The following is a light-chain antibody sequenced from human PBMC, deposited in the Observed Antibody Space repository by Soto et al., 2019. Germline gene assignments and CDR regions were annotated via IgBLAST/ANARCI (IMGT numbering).Light chain of an antibody. CDR1: QAINNY. Sequence: DIQMTQSPSSLSASVGDRVTITCRASQAINNYLAWYQQKPGKVPKLLIYAASTLESGIPSRFSGTGSGTEFTLIISSLQPDDFATYYCQQYGSYWTFGQGTKVDIK. V-gene: IGKV1-16*01. J-gene: IGKJ1*01. CDR2: AAS. CDR3: QQYGSYWT.